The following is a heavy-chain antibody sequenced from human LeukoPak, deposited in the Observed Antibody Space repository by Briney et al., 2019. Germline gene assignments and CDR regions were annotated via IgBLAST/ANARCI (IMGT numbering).Heavy chain of an antibody. Sequence: SVKVSCKSSGFTFTSSAVRWVRQARGQGLEWIGWIVVGSGNTNYAQKFQERVTINRDMSTSTAYMELSSLRSEDTAVYYCATDDVTTGTKTALGYWGQGTLVTVSS. CDR3: ATDDVTTGTKTALGY. J-gene: IGHJ4*02. CDR2: IVVGSGNT. CDR1: GFTFTSSA. D-gene: IGHD1-1*01. V-gene: IGHV1-58*01.